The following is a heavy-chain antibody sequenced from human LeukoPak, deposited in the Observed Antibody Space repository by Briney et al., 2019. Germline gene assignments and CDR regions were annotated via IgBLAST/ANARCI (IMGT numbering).Heavy chain of an antibody. CDR2: ISSSGSTI. CDR3: ARDRLVVVAATQIPDYYYYYGMDV. Sequence: GGSLRLSCAASGFTFSSYEMNWVRQAPGKGLEWVSYISSSGSTIYYADSVKGRFTISRDNAKNSLYLQMNSLRAEDTAVYYCARDRLVVVAATQIPDYYYYYGMDVWGKGTTVTVSS. J-gene: IGHJ6*04. V-gene: IGHV3-48*03. D-gene: IGHD2-15*01. CDR1: GFTFSSYE.